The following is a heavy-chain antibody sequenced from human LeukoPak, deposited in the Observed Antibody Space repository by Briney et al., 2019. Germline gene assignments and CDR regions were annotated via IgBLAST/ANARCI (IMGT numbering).Heavy chain of an antibody. CDR1: GFTFSSYA. Sequence: GRSLRLSCAASGFTFSSYAMHWVRQAPGKGLEWVAVISYDGSNKYYADSVKGRFTISRDNSKNTLYLQMNGLRAEDTAVYYCARDGGDRFLDYWGQGTLVTVSS. CDR2: ISYDGSNK. V-gene: IGHV3-30-3*01. D-gene: IGHD2-15*01. J-gene: IGHJ4*02. CDR3: ARDGGDRFLDY.